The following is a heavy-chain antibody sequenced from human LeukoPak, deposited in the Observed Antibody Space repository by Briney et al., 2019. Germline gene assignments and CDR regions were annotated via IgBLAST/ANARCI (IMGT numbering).Heavy chain of an antibody. CDR3: ARESSSWYY. J-gene: IGHJ4*02. CDR2: ISSSGSTI. Sequence: PGGSLRLSCAASEFTFSSYEMNWVRQAPGKGLEWVSYISSSGSTIYYADSVKGRFTISRDNAKNSLYLQMNSLRAEDTAVYYCARESSSWYYWGQGTLVTVSS. D-gene: IGHD6-13*01. V-gene: IGHV3-48*03. CDR1: EFTFSSYE.